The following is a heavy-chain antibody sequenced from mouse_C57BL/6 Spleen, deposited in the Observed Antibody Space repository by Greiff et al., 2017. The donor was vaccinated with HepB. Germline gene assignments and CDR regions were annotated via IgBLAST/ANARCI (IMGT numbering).Heavy chain of an antibody. CDR2: ISYDGSN. CDR1: GYSITSGYY. J-gene: IGHJ2*01. V-gene: IGHV3-6*01. D-gene: IGHD1-1*01. CDR3: AREGYYGGGSFDY. Sequence: EVKLMESGPGLVKPSQSLSLTCSVTGYSITSGYYWNWIRQFPGNKLEWMGYISYDGSNNYNPSLKNRISITRDTSKNQFFLKLNSVTTEDTATYYCAREGYYGGGSFDYGGQGTTLTVSS.